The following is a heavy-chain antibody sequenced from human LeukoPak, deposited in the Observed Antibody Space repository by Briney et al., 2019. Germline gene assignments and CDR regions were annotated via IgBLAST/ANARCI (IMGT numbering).Heavy chain of an antibody. CDR3: ARIKAAAGTRYNWFDP. J-gene: IGHJ5*02. D-gene: IGHD6-13*01. CDR2: ISAYNGNT. CDR1: GYTFTSYG. V-gene: IGHV1-18*01. Sequence: ASVKVSCKASGYTFTSYGISWVRQAPGQGLEWMGWISAYNGNTKYAQKLQGRVTMTTDTSTSTAYMELRSLRSDDTAVYYCARIKAAAGTRYNWFDPWGQGTLVTVSS.